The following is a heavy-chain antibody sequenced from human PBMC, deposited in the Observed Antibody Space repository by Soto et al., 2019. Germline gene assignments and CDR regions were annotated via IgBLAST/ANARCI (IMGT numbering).Heavy chain of an antibody. J-gene: IGHJ4*02. V-gene: IGHV3-23*01. CDR2: ISGGGVST. D-gene: IGHD3-3*01. CDR3: ARALDFWSAYFDY. Sequence: PGGSLRLSCAASGFTFSAYAMSWVRQAPGKGLEWVSAISGGGVSTYYADSVKGRFTISRDNSKNTLYLQMNSLRPEDTALYYCARALDFWSAYFDYWGQGSLVTVSS. CDR1: GFTFSAYA.